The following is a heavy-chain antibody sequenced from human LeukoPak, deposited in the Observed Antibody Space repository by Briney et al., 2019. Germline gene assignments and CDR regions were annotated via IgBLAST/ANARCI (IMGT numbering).Heavy chain of an antibody. CDR3: ARRVVGAMPFDY. Sequence: PGGSLRLSCAASGFTFSSYNMNWVRQAPGKGLEWVSYITTSSSNIYYADSVKGRFTISRDNAKNSLYLQMNSLRDEDTAVYYRARRVVGAMPFDYWGQGTLVTVSS. CDR1: GFTFSSYN. J-gene: IGHJ4*02. CDR2: ITTSSSNI. V-gene: IGHV3-48*02. D-gene: IGHD1-26*01.